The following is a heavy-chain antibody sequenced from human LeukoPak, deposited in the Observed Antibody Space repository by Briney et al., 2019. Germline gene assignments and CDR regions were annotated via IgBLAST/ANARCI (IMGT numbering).Heavy chain of an antibody. V-gene: IGHV1-69*05. Sequence: ASVKVSCKASGGTISSYAISLVRQAPGQGLEWMGRIIPIFGTANYAQKFQGRVTITTDESTSTAYMELSSLRSEDTAVYYCARVVTDSSGYYFGYFDYWGQGTLVTVSS. CDR3: ARVVTDSSGYYFGYFDY. CDR2: IIPIFGTA. D-gene: IGHD3-22*01. CDR1: GGTISSYA. J-gene: IGHJ4*02.